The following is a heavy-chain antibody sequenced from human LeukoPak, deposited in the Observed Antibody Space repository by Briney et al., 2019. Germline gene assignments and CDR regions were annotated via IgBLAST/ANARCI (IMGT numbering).Heavy chain of an antibody. Sequence: ASVKVSCKASGYTLTSYAMHWVRQAPGQGLEWMGWINTNTGNPAYAQGFTGRFVFSLDASVSTAYLQISSLKAEDTAVYYCARGNPGAPLDYWGQGTLVTVSS. D-gene: IGHD1-26*01. CDR2: INTNTGNP. CDR1: GYTLTSYA. V-gene: IGHV7-4-1*02. CDR3: ARGNPGAPLDY. J-gene: IGHJ4*02.